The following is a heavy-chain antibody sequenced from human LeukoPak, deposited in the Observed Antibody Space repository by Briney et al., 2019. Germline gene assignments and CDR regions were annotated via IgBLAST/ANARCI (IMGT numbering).Heavy chain of an antibody. CDR1: GFTFSDYT. Sequence: GGSLRLSCAASGFTFSDYTMNWVRQTPGKGLEWVSAISGSGGSTYYADSVKGRFTISRDNSKNTLYLQMNSLRAEDTAVYYCAKEDDYVWGSYRSFDYWGQGTLVTVSS. CDR3: AKEDDYVWGSYRSFDY. D-gene: IGHD3-16*02. V-gene: IGHV3-23*01. CDR2: ISGSGGST. J-gene: IGHJ4*02.